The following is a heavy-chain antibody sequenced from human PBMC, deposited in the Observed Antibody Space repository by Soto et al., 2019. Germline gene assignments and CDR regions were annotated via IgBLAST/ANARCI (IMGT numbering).Heavy chain of an antibody. CDR2: ISAYNGNT. D-gene: IGHD6-19*01. Sequence: GASVKVSCKASGYTFTNFGISWVRQAPGQGLEWMGWISAYNGNTNYAQKFQGRVTMTTDTSTSTAYMEVRSLRFDDTAVYYCARDKSVAGTPGDYYYGMDVWGQGTTVTVSS. CDR1: GYTFTNFG. V-gene: IGHV1-18*01. J-gene: IGHJ6*02. CDR3: ARDKSVAGTPGDYYYGMDV.